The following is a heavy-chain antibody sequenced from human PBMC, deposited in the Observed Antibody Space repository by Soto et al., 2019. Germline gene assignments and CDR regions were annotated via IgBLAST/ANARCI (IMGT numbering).Heavy chain of an antibody. CDR3: VKPVAVTPVGMDV. CDR1: GGSVSSGSYY. J-gene: IGHJ6*02. D-gene: IGHD4-4*01. CDR2: IYYSGST. Sequence: SETLSLTCTVSGGSVSSGSYYWSWIRQPPGKGLEWIGYIYYSGSTNYNPSLKSRVTISVDTSKNQFSLKLSSLRAEDTGVYYCVKPVAVTPVGMDVWGQGTTVTVSS. V-gene: IGHV4-61*01.